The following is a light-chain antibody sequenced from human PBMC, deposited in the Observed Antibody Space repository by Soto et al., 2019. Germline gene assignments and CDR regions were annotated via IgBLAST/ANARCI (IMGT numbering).Light chain of an antibody. J-gene: IGLJ3*02. CDR3: SSYTSSSTPQVV. CDR2: EVS. V-gene: IGLV2-14*01. Sequence: QSALTQPASVSGSPGQSITISCTGTSSDVGGYNYVSWYQQHPGKAPKLMIYEVSNRPSGVSNRFSGSKSGNTASLTIAGLQAEDVADYYCSSYTSSSTPQVVFGGGTKGTV. CDR1: SSDVGGYNY.